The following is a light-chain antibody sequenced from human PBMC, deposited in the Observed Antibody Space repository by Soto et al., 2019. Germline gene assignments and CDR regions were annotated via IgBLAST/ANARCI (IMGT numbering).Light chain of an antibody. V-gene: IGKV1-33*01. Sequence: DIQMTQSPSSLSASVGDRVTITCQASQDISNYLNWYQQKPGKAPKRLIYDASNLETGVPSRFSGSGSGTDFTFTISSLQPEDIATYYCQQYDNLPPFGGGTKVEIK. CDR3: QQYDNLPP. CDR1: QDISNY. CDR2: DAS. J-gene: IGKJ4*01.